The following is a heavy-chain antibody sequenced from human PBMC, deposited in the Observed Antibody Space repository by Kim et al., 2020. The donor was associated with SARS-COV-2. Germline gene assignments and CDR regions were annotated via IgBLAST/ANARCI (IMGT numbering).Heavy chain of an antibody. J-gene: IGHJ4*02. CDR2: TI. Sequence: TIYYADSVKGRFTISRDNAKNSLYLQMNSLRDEDTAVYYCARDLSNYFDYWGQGTLVTVSS. V-gene: IGHV3-48*02. CDR3: ARDLSNYFDY.